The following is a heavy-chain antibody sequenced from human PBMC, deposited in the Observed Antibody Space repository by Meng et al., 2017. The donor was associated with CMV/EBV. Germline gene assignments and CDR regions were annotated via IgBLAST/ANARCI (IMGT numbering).Heavy chain of an antibody. J-gene: IGHJ6*02. D-gene: IGHD3-3*01. CDR2: IKQDGSEK. V-gene: IGHV3-7*01. CDR1: GFTFSSYW. Sequence: GESLKISCAASGFTFSSYWMSWVRQAPGKGLEWVANIKQDGSEKYYVDSVKGRFIISRDNAKNSLYLQMNSLRAEDTAVYYCARGESSWSGYYLYYGMDVWGQGTTVTVSS. CDR3: ARGESSWSGYYLYYGMDV.